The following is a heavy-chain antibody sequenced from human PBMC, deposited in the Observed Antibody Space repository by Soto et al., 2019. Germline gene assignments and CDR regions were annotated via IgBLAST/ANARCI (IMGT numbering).Heavy chain of an antibody. Sequence: GASVKVSCKASGGTFSSYTISWVRQAPGQGLEWMGRIIPILGIANYAQKFQGRVTITADKSTSTAYVELSSLRSEDTAVYYCARLTTNYYYMDVWGKGTTVTVSS. D-gene: IGHD4-17*01. CDR2: IIPILGIA. CDR1: GGTFSSYT. CDR3: ARLTTNYYYMDV. J-gene: IGHJ6*03. V-gene: IGHV1-69*02.